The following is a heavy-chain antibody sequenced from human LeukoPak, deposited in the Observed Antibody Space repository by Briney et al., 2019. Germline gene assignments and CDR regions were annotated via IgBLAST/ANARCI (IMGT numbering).Heavy chain of an antibody. J-gene: IGHJ4*02. D-gene: IGHD4-23*01. CDR1: GGSISSSSYY. Sequence: SETLSLTCTVSGGSISSSSYYWGWIRQPPGKGLEWIGSIYYSGSTYYNPSLKSRVTISVDTSKNQFSLKLSSVTAADTAVYYCARDRDYGGNSDYWGQGTLVTVSS. CDR3: ARDRDYGGNSDY. V-gene: IGHV4-39*07. CDR2: IYYSGST.